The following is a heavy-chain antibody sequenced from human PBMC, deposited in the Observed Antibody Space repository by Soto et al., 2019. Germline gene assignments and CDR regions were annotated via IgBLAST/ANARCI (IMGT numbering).Heavy chain of an antibody. J-gene: IGHJ4*02. CDR1: GYTFTNYY. V-gene: IGHV1-2*04. CDR2: INPSSGGA. Sequence: QVQLVQSGAEVKKPGASVKVACKTSGYTFTNYYMNWVRQAPGQGLEWLGWINPSSGGASYEQKFQGLISLTRDTSSSTAYLEFHSPRANDAAVFYCARRSVSSFFDYWGLGTLGTVSS. CDR3: ARRSVSSFFDY.